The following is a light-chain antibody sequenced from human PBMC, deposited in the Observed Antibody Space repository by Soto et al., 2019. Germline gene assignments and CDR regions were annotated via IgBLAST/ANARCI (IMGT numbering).Light chain of an antibody. J-gene: IGKJ2*01. CDR3: QQSYTTSYT. CDR2: AAS. CDR1: QSISSS. Sequence: DIQMTQSPSSLSASVGDRVTITCRASQSISSSLNWYQQKPGKAPKVLISAASSLQSGVPSTFRSSGSGTDFTLTNSSLQPEDSATYYCQQSYTTSYTIAQGTRLEIK. V-gene: IGKV1-39*01.